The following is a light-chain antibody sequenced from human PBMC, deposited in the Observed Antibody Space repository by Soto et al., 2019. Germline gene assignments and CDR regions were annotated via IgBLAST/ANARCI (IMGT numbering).Light chain of an antibody. CDR3: QSYDSSLSVVV. J-gene: IGLJ2*01. CDR2: GNS. V-gene: IGLV1-40*01. Sequence: QSVLTQPPSVSGAPGQRVTISCTGSSSNIWAGYDVHWYQQLPGTAPKLLIYGNSNRPSGVPDRFSGSKSGTSASLAITGLQAEDEADYYCQSYDSSLSVVVFVGGTKLTVL. CDR1: SSNIWAGYD.